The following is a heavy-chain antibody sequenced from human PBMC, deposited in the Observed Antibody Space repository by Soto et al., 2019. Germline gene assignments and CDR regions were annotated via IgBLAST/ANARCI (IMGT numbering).Heavy chain of an antibody. CDR2: IYYSGST. V-gene: IGHV4-59*01. D-gene: IGHD3-16*01. Sequence: PSETLSLTCTVSGGSINSYYGSWIRQPPGKGLEWIGYIYYSGSTNYNPFLKSRVTISVDTSKNQFSLKLSSVTAADTAVYYCARSPTGALASFDIWGQGTMVT. CDR1: GGSINSYY. J-gene: IGHJ3*02. CDR3: ARSPTGALASFDI.